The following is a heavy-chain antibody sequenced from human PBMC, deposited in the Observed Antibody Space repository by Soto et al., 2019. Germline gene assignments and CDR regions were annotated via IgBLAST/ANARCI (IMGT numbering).Heavy chain of an antibody. Sequence: PSETLSLTCTVSGGSISSGGYYWSWIRQHPGKGLEWIGYIYYSGSTYYNPSLKSRVTISVDTSKNQFSLKLSSVTAADTAVYYCERVGLKEYGMDVWGQGTTVTVSS. V-gene: IGHV4-31*03. CDR3: ERVGLKEYGMDV. CDR1: GGSISSGGYY. CDR2: IYYSGST. J-gene: IGHJ6*02.